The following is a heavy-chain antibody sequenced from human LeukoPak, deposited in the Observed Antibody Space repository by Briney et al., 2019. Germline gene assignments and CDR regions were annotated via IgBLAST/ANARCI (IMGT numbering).Heavy chain of an antibody. J-gene: IGHJ4*02. D-gene: IGHD6-19*01. V-gene: IGHV4-59*01. CDR3: ARDDYSSGYFDY. CDR2: IYYSGST. Sequence: SETLSLTCTVSGGSISSYYWSWIRQPPGKGLEWIGYIYYSGSTNYTPSLKSRVTISVDTSKNQFSLKLSSVTAADTAVYYCARDDYSSGYFDYWGQGTLVTVSS. CDR1: GGSISSYY.